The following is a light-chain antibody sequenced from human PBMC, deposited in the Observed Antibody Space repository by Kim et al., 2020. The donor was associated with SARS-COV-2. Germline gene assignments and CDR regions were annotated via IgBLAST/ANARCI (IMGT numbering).Light chain of an antibody. V-gene: IGLV1-44*01. CDR3: VAWDDSLNGSV. CDR2: SND. CDR1: SSNVGSNC. J-gene: IGLJ3*02. Sequence: GQTGTISCSGSSSNVGSNCVNWYQQLPGTAPKLLIYSNDYRPSGVPDRFSGSKSGTSASLAISGLQSEDEADYYCVAWDDSLNGSVFGGGTQLTVL.